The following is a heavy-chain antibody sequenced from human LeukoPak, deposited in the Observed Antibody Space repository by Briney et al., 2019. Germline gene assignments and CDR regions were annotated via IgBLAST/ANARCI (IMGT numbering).Heavy chain of an antibody. J-gene: IGHJ4*02. CDR3: ASKHYDSSGLDY. Sequence: TGGSLRLSCAASGFTFDDYGMSWVRHAPGKGLEWVSGINWNGGSTGYADSVKGRFTISRDNAKNSLYLQMNSLRAEDTALYYCASKHYDSSGLDYWGQGTLVTVSS. CDR2: INWNGGST. CDR1: GFTFDDYG. D-gene: IGHD3-22*01. V-gene: IGHV3-20*04.